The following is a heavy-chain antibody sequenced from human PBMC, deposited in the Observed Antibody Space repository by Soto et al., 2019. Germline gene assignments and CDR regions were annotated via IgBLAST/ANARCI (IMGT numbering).Heavy chain of an antibody. J-gene: IGHJ4*02. CDR2: ISVDGGST. CDR3: AKDGIRGIHIDN. V-gene: IGHV3-23*01. CDR1: GLTLSRYP. Sequence: GGSLRLSCAASGLTLSRYPMSWVRQAPGKGLQWVSSISVDGGSTYYPDSVKDRFTISRDSSNNTLYLQMNSLRAEDTAVYYCAKDGIRGIHIDNWGQGTLVTVS.